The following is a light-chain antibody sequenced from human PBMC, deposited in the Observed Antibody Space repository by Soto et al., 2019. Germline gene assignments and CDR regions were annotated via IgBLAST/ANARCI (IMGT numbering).Light chain of an antibody. J-gene: IGLJ1*01. CDR3: AAWDDSLSGSYV. CDR2: RND. CDR1: SSNIGNNY. Sequence: QSVLTQPPSASGTPGQRVTVSCSGSSSNIGNNYVFWYQHLPGTAPKLLIYRNDQRPSGVSARFSGSKSGTSASVAISGLRSEDEADYYCAAWDDSLSGSYVFGPGTKLTVL. V-gene: IGLV1-47*01.